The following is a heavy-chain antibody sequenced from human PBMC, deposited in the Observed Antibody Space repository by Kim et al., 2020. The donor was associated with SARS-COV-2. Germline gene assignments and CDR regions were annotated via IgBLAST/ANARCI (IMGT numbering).Heavy chain of an antibody. V-gene: IGHV3-21*01. CDR3: ARDKPGFGYTVTTYDAFDI. D-gene: IGHD4-17*01. J-gene: IGHJ3*02. Sequence: GGSLRLSCAASGFTFSSYSMNWVRQAPGKGLEWVSSISSSSSYIYYADSVKGRFTISRDNAKNSLYLQMNSLRAEDTAVYYCARDKPGFGYTVTTYDAFDIWGQGTMVTVSS. CDR2: ISSSSSYI. CDR1: GFTFSSYS.